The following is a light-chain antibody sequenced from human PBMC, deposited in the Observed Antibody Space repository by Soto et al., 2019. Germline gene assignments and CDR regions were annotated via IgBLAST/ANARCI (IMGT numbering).Light chain of an antibody. J-gene: IGKJ1*01. CDR1: QSVNRN. CDR3: QQYNNWPQT. V-gene: IGKV3-15*01. CDR2: GPS. Sequence: EIVMTQSPATLSVSPGERASLSCRASQSVNRNLAWYQQKPGQAPRLLIFGPSTRATGVPGRFSGSGSGTEFTLTISGLQSEDFAVYYCQQYNNWPQTFGQGTKVDIK.